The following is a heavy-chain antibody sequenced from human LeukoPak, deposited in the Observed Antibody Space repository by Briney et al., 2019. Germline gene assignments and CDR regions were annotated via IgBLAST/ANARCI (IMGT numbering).Heavy chain of an antibody. D-gene: IGHD2-2*01. J-gene: IGHJ6*03. V-gene: IGHV3-53*01. CDR3: AKWGYCGSTTCLASMDV. CDR1: GFTVSSNY. Sequence: GGSLRLSCAASGFTVSSNYMSWVRQAPGKGLERVSVIYSGSSTYYADSVKGRFTISRDNSKNTLYLQMNSLRAEDTAVYYCAKWGYCGSTTCLASMDVWGKGTTVTVSS. CDR2: IYSGSST.